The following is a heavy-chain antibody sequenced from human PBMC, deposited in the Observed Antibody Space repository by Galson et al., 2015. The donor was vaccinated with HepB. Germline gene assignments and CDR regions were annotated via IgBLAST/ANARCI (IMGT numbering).Heavy chain of an antibody. CDR3: AKDRVAVAGFNWFDP. D-gene: IGHD6-19*01. J-gene: IGHJ5*02. V-gene: IGHV3-30*02. CDR1: GFTLSSYG. CDR2: IRYDGSNK. Sequence: SLRLSCAASGFTLSSYGMHWVRQAPGKGLEWVAFIRYDGSNKYYADSVKGRFTISRDNSKNTLYLQMNSLRAEDTAVYYCAKDRVAVAGFNWFDPWGQGTLVTVSS.